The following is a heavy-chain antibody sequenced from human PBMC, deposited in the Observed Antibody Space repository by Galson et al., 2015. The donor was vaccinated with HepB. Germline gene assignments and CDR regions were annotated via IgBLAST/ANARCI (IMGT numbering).Heavy chain of an antibody. CDR1: GYSFTSYW. V-gene: IGHV5-51*01. Sequence: QSGAEVKKPGESLKISCKGSGYSFTSYWIGWVRQMPGKGLEWMGIIYPGDSDTRYSPSFQGQVTISADKSISTAYLQWSSLKASDTAMYYCARPTCQGIRSCYSGYYYGMDVWGQGTTVTVSS. CDR3: ARPTCQGIRSCYSGYYYGMDV. D-gene: IGHD2-15*01. CDR2: IYPGDSDT. J-gene: IGHJ6*02.